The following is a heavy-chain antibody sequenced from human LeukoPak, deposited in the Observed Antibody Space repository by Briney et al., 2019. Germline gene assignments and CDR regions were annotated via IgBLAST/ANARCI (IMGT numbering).Heavy chain of an antibody. V-gene: IGHV4-34*01. J-gene: IGHJ4*02. CDR1: GGSFSGYY. Sequence: SETLSLTCAVYGGSFSGYYWSWIRQPPGKGLEWIGEISHSGSTNYNPSLNSRVTISVDTSKNQFSLKLSSVTAADTAVYYCARGPGAYYFDYWGQGTLVTVSS. CDR2: ISHSGST. D-gene: IGHD1-26*01. CDR3: ARGPGAYYFDY.